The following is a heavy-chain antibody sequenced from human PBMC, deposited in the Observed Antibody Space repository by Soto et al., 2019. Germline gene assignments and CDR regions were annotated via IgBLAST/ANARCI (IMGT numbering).Heavy chain of an antibody. V-gene: IGHV5-51*01. CDR3: ARFSMGSILAPTS. Sequence: GESLKISCKGSGYSFTSYWIGWVRQMPGKGLEWMGTIYPGDSDTRYSPSFQGQVTISADKSISTAYLQWSSLKASDTAMYYCARFSMGSILAPTSWGQGTLVTVSS. J-gene: IGHJ4*02. CDR1: GYSFTSYW. CDR2: IYPGDSDT. D-gene: IGHD1-26*01.